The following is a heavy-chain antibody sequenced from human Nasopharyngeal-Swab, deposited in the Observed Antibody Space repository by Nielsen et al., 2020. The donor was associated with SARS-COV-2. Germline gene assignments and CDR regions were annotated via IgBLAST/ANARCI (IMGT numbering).Heavy chain of an antibody. CDR2: IDPSDSYT. CDR3: ARGETGTTISWFDP. Sequence: VRQMPGKGLEWMGRIDPSDSYTNYSPSFQGHVTISADKSISTAYLQWSSLKASDTAMHYCARGETGTTISWFDPWGQGTLVTVSS. V-gene: IGHV5-10-1*01. D-gene: IGHD1-7*01. J-gene: IGHJ5*02.